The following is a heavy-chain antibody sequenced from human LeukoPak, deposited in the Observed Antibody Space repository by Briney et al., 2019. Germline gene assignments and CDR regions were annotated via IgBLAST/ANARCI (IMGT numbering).Heavy chain of an antibody. V-gene: IGHV3-48*01. J-gene: IGHJ4*02. Sequence: GGSLRLSCAASGFTFSSYSMNWVRQATGKGLEWVSYISSSSSTIYYADSVKGRFTISRDNAKNSLYLQMNSLRAEDTAVYYCARAGYYDFWSGYNYFDYWGQGTPVTVSS. D-gene: IGHD3-3*01. CDR3: ARAGYYDFWSGYNYFDY. CDR2: ISSSSSTI. CDR1: GFTFSSYS.